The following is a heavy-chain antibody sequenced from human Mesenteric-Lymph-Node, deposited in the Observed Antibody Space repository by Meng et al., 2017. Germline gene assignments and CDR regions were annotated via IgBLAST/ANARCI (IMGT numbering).Heavy chain of an antibody. V-gene: IGHV4-30-4*01. CDR2: IYYSGST. D-gene: IGHD4-11*01. Sequence: QRQLQEAGPRLVRPSPTLPLTCTVSGGSISSGDYYWSWIRQPPGKGLEWIGYIYYSGSTYYNPSLKSRVTISVDTSKNQFSLKLSSVTAADTAVYYCARDRTTGRYFDYWGQGTLVTVSS. J-gene: IGHJ4*02. CDR3: ARDRTTGRYFDY. CDR1: GGSISSGDYY.